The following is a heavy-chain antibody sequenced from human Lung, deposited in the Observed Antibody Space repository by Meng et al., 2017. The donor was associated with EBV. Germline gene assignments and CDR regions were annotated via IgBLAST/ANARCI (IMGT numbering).Heavy chain of an antibody. J-gene: IGHJ4*02. CDR3: ARGGWSSSWGN. CDR2: INHSGST. CDR1: GGSFSGYY. V-gene: IGHV4-34*01. D-gene: IGHD6-13*01. Sequence: QGQLQEWGAGLLKPSETLSLTCAGYGGSFSGYYWSWIRQPPGKGLEWIGEINHSGSTNYNPSLKSRVTISVDTSKNQFSLKLSSVTAADTAVYYCARGGWSSSWGNWGQGTLVTVSS.